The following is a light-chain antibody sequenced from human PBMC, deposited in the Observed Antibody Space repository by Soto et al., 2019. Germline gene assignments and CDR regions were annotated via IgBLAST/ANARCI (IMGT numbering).Light chain of an antibody. CDR3: QQYGTSRT. CDR2: AAS. V-gene: IGKV3-20*01. CDR1: QSVISDY. J-gene: IGKJ1*01. Sequence: EIVLTQSPGTLSLSPGEKGTLSCRASQSVISDYLAWYQQKPGQAPRLLIYAASTRATGIPDRFSGSGSGTDFTLTINRFEPEDFAVYYCQQYGTSRTFGQGTKVDIK.